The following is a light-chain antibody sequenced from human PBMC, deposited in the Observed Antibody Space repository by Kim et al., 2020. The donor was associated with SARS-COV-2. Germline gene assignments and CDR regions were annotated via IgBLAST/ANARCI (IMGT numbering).Light chain of an antibody. CDR2: AAS. J-gene: IGKJ1*01. Sequence: DIQMTQSPSSLSASVGDRVTITCRASQDISNYLAWYQQKPGKVPKLLIYAASTLQSGVPSRFNGSGSGTDFTLTISSLQPEDFATYYCQKYNSGPRTFGQGTKVDIK. CDR3: QKYNSGPRT. V-gene: IGKV1-27*01. CDR1: QDISNY.